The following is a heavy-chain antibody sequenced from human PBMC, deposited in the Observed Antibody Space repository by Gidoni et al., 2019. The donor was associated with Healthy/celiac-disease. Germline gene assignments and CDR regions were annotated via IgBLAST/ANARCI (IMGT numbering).Heavy chain of an antibody. Sequence: EVQLVESGGGLVQPGGSLRLSCAASGFTVSSNYMSWVRQAPGKGLEWVSFIYSGGSTYYADSVKGRFTISRDNSKNTLYLQMNSLRAEDTAVYYCARGGEYCSSTSCYPTYYYYGMDVWGQGTTVTVSS. CDR1: GFTVSSNY. J-gene: IGHJ6*02. V-gene: IGHV3-66*02. CDR3: ARGGEYCSSTSCYPTYYYYGMDV. CDR2: IYSGGST. D-gene: IGHD2-2*01.